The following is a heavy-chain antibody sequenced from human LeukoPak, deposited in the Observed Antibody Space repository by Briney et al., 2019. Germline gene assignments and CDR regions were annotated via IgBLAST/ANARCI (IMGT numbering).Heavy chain of an antibody. D-gene: IGHD3-10*01. CDR1: GFSFSSSW. CDR3: ARGNFYSGSGSSPLDY. V-gene: IGHV3-74*01. CDR2: INSDGSRT. J-gene: IGHJ4*02. Sequence: GGSLRLSCAASGFSFSSSWMHWVRQAPGKGLVWVSRINSDGSRTNYVDSAKGRFTISRDNAKDTLFLQMNSLRAEDTAVYYCARGNFYSGSGSSPLDYWGQGTLVTVSS.